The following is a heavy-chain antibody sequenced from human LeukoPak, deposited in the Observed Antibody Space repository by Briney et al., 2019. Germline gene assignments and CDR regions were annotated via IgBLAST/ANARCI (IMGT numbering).Heavy chain of an antibody. CDR2: XXXXXXST. CDR3: XXXXXXXXXXGYXXXXXFDY. J-gene: IGHJ4*02. Sequence: GGSLRLSCAASGFTFSSYWMHWVRQAPGKGLVWVSRXXXXXXSTTYADXVXXRFTISRDNAKNSLYLQMNSLRAEDTAVYYCXXXXXXXXXXGYXXXXXFDYWGQGTLVXXXS. V-gene: IGHV3-74*01. CDR1: GFTFSSYW.